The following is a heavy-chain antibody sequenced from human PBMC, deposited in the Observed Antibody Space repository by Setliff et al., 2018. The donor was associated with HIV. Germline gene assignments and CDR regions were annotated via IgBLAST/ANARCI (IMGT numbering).Heavy chain of an antibody. CDR2: IYHSGST. CDR3: ARQWRDQYNSGVSTEYFQH. V-gene: IGHV4-38-2*01. D-gene: IGHD3-22*01. CDR1: AYSISSGFY. J-gene: IGHJ1*01. Sequence: SETLSLTCAVSAYSISSGFYWGWIRQPPGKGLEWIGSIYHSGSTYYNPSLMSRVTISVDTSKNQFSLKLRSVTAAGTAVYYCARQWRDQYNSGVSTEYFQHWGLGTLVTVSS.